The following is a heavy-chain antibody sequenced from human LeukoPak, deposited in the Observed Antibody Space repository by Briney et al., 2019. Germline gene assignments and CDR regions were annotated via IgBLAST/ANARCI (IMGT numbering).Heavy chain of an antibody. CDR1: GFTFGSYW. V-gene: IGHV3-74*01. Sequence: PGGSLTLSCAAAGFTFGSYWMHWVCQAPRQGLVWVSRINSDGVDTICADSEQGRCTISTDNAHHTVYLEMQSLICEDRAVFYMARGIGGSSTSQFDHWGQGAQVTVSS. D-gene: IGHD2-2*01. CDR3: ARGIGGSSTSQFDH. J-gene: IGHJ4*02. CDR2: INSDGVDT.